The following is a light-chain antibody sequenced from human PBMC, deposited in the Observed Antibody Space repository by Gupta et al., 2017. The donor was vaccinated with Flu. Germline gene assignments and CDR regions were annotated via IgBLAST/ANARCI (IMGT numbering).Light chain of an antibody. J-gene: IGKJ5*01. CDR2: DAS. V-gene: IGKV3-11*01. Sequence: EIVLTQSPATLSLSPGERATLSCRASQSVSSYLAWYQQKPGQAPRLLIYDASNRATGIPARFSGSGSGTDFTLTISSREPEDFAVYYCQQRKNGPPSITFGQGTQLEIK. CDR3: QQRKNGPPSIT. CDR1: QSVSSY.